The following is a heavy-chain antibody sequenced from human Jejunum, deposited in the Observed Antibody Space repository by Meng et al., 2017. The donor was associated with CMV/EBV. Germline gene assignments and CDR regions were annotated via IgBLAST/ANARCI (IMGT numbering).Heavy chain of an antibody. CDR2: INPNSGDT. CDR3: ATSSSGFDFWTDY. D-gene: IGHD5-12*01. CDR1: GYTFTGYY. Sequence: SGYTFTGYYMHWVRQAPGQGPEWMGWINPNSGDTTYTQQFQGRVTMTRDTSISTAYMELSSLRSDDTAVYYCATSSSGFDFWTDYWGQGTLVTVSS. V-gene: IGHV1-2*02. J-gene: IGHJ4*02.